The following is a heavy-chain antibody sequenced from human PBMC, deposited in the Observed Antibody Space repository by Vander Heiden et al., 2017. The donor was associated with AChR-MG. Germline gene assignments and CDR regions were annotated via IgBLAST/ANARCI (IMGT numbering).Heavy chain of an antibody. CDR1: GAPIRSAY. V-gene: IGHV4-59*01. CDR3: ARNPRPATIFFDH. Sequence: QGQLQESGPGLLKPSETLSLTCTLSGAPIRSAYWSWVRQTPGKGLQWIAYIHFGGATNYNPSLENRVTISMDTAKNQISLKLDAVIAADTAMYYCARNPRPATIFFDHWGQGTPVTVSS. J-gene: IGHJ4*02. CDR2: IHFGGAT.